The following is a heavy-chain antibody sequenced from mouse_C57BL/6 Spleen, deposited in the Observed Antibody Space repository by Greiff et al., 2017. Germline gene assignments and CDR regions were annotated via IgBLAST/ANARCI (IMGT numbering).Heavy chain of an antibody. D-gene: IGHD2-3*01. J-gene: IGHJ1*03. CDR2: IDPSDSYT. V-gene: IGHV1-50*01. CDR3: AKAGDGYYEGYFDV. CDR1: GYTFTSYW. Sequence: QVQLQQPGAELVKPGASVKLSCKASGYTFTSYWMQWVKQRPGQGLEWIGEIDPSDSYTNYNQKFKGKATLTVDTSSSTAYMQLGSLTSEDSAVYYCAKAGDGYYEGYFDVWGTGTTVTVSS.